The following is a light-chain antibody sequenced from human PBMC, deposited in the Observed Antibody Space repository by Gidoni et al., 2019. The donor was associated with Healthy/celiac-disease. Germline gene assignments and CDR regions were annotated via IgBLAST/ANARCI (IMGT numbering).Light chain of an antibody. CDR2: DAS. Sequence: EIVLTQSPATLSWSPGERATLSCRASQSVSSYLAWYQQKPGQAPRLLIYDASNRATGIPARFSGSGSGTDFTLTISLLEPEDFAVYYCQQRSNWPPITFGQGTRLEIK. CDR3: QQRSNWPPIT. V-gene: IGKV3-11*01. CDR1: QSVSSY. J-gene: IGKJ5*01.